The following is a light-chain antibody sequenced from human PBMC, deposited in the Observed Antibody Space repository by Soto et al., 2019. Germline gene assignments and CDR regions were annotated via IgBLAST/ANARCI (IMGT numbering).Light chain of an antibody. CDR3: QQVNSYPIT. J-gene: IGKJ5*01. V-gene: IGKV1-5*01. Sequence: DIQMTQSPFTLSASVGDRVTITCRASQSISSWLAWYQQKPGRAPKLLMYIASTLQTGVPSRFSGSGSGTEFTLTITSLQPEDFATYYCQQVNSYPITFGQGTRLEIK. CDR2: IAS. CDR1: QSISSW.